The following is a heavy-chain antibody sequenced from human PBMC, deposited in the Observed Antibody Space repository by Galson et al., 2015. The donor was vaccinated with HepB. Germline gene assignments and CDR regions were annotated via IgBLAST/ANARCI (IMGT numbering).Heavy chain of an antibody. V-gene: IGHV3-7*01. D-gene: IGHD3-22*01. CDR2: IKQDGSEK. J-gene: IGHJ3*02. CDR3: ARDASPDYYDSSGYYYGHDAFDI. CDR1: GFTFSSYW. Sequence: SLRLSCAASGFTFSSYWMSWVRQAPGKGLEWVANIKQDGSEKYYVDSVKGRFTISRDNAKNSLYLQMNSLRAEDTAVYYCARDASPDYYDSSGYYYGHDAFDIWGQGTMVTVSS.